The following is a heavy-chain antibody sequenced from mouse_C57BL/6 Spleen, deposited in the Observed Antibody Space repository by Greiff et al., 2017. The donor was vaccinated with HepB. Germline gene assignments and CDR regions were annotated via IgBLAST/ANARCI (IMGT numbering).Heavy chain of an antibody. Sequence: EVKLVESGPGLVKPSQSLSLTCSVTGYSITSGYYWNWIRQFPGNKLEWMGYISYDGSNNYNPSLKNRISITRDTSKNQFFLKLNSVTTEDTATYYCARDDYDRYFDVWGTGTTVTVSS. J-gene: IGHJ1*03. CDR3: ARDDYDRYFDV. V-gene: IGHV3-6*01. CDR1: GYSITSGYY. CDR2: ISYDGSN. D-gene: IGHD2-4*01.